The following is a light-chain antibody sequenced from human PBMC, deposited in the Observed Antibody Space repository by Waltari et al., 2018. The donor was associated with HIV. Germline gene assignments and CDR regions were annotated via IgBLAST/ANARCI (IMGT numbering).Light chain of an antibody. J-gene: IGLJ1*01. CDR3: QTWGTGIHV. CDR1: SGHSSYA. CDR2: VNSDGSH. Sequence: QLVLTQSPSASASLGASVMLTCPLSSGHSSYAIAWHQQQPEKGPRFLMKVNSDGSHKKGDGIPDRFSGSSSGAERYLIISSLQSEDEADYYCQTWGTGIHVFGTGTKVTVL. V-gene: IGLV4-69*01.